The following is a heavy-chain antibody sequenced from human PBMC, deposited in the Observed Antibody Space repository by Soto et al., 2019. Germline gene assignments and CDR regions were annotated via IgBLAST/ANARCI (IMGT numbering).Heavy chain of an antibody. CDR1: GGSISSTNW. J-gene: IGHJ4*02. V-gene: IGHV4-4*02. D-gene: IGHD6-19*01. CDR2: IYHSGST. Sequence: QVQLQESGPGLVKPSGTLSLTCAVSGGSISSTNWWSWVRQPPGKGLEWIGEIYHSGSTNSNPSLKGRVTMAVDKSRTQFSLILNSVTAADPAVYYCAGGQWLAFAYWGQGTLGTVSS. CDR3: AGGQWLAFAY.